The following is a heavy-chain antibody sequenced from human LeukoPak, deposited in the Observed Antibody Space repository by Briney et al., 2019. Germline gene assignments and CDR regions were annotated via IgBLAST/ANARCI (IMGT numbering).Heavy chain of an antibody. CDR1: GYSFTSYW. J-gene: IGHJ3*02. CDR2: IYPGDSDT. D-gene: IGHD3-22*01. V-gene: IGHV5-51*01. CDR3: ARGHYYYDSSGYYYHNAFDI. Sequence: GESLKISCKCSGYSFTSYWIGWVRQMPGKGLEWMGIIYPGDSDTRYSPSFQGQVTISADKSISTAYLQWSSLKASDTAMYYCARGHYYYDSSGYYYHNAFDIWGQGTMVTVSS.